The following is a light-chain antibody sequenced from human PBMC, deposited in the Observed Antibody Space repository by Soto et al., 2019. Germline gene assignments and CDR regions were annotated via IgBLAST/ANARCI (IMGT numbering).Light chain of an antibody. CDR1: QGISSY. V-gene: IGKV1-8*01. J-gene: IGKJ4*01. CDR3: QQYYSYPLLT. Sequence: AIRMTQSPSSLSASTGDRVTITCRASQGISSYLAWYQQQPGKAPKLLIYAASTLQSGVPTRFSGSGSGTDFTLTISCLQSEDFATYYCQQYYSYPLLTFGGGTKVEIK. CDR2: AAS.